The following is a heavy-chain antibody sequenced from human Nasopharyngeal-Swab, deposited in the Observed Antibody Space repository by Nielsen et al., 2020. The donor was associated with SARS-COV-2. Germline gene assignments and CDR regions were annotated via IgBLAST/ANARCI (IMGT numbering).Heavy chain of an antibody. CDR2: MYSGGNT. CDR3: ARDGLDYDFWSAYFMDV. CDR1: GVTVSTNY. Sequence: GESLKISCAVSGVTVSTNYMYWVRQAPGRGLEWVSVMYSGGNTFYADSVKDRFIISRDKSKNTLDLQMNRLRAEDTAVYYCARDGLDYDFWSAYFMDVWGQGTTVTV. J-gene: IGHJ6*02. V-gene: IGHV3-66*01. D-gene: IGHD3-3*01.